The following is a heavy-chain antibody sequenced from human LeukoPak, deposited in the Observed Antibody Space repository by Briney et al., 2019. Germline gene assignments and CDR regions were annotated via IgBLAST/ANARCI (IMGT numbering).Heavy chain of an antibody. V-gene: IGHV3-21*01. CDR3: ASLTVTDNWFDP. CDR1: GFTFSSYS. Sequence: GESLRLSCAASGFTFSSYSMNWVRQAPGKGLEWVSSISSSSSYIYYADSLKGRFTISRDNAKNSLYLQMNSLSADDTAVYYCASLTVTDNWFDPWRQGPLVTVSS. J-gene: IGHJ5*02. D-gene: IGHD4-17*01. CDR2: ISSSSSYI.